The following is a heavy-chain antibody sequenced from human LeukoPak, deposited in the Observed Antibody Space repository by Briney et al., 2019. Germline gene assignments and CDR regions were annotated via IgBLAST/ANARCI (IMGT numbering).Heavy chain of an antibody. Sequence: PGGSLSLSCAASGFTFSSYAMSWVRQAPGKGLEWVSAISGSGGSTYYADSVKGRFTISRDNSKNTLYLQMNSLRAEDTAVYYCAKDAVLLWFGELAAYFDYWGQGTLVTVSS. CDR3: AKDAVLLWFGELAAYFDY. D-gene: IGHD3-10*01. V-gene: IGHV3-23*01. J-gene: IGHJ4*02. CDR2: ISGSGGST. CDR1: GFTFSSYA.